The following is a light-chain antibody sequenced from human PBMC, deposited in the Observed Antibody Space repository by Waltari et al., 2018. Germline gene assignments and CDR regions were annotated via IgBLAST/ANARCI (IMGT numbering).Light chain of an antibody. CDR1: SSAVGGYNY. V-gene: IGLV2-11*01. CDR2: DVD. CDR3: CSYAASVHWL. Sequence: QSALTQPRSVSGSPGQSVPISCTGTSSAVGGYNYVSWYQQHPGRAPKPIIYDVDKRPSGVPDRFFGSKSGNTASLTISGLQADDESDFYCCSYAASVHWLFGGGTKVTVL. J-gene: IGLJ3*02.